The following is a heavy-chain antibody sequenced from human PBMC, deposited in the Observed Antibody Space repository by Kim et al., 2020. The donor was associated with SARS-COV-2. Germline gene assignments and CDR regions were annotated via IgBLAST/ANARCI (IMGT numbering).Heavy chain of an antibody. Sequence: GGSLRLSCAASGFTFSSYGMHWVRQAPGKGLEWVAVISYDGSNKYYADSVKGRFTISRDNSKNTLYLQMNSLRAEDTAVYYCAKDGYGSGSYYPKPDYYYGMDVWGQGPTVTLSS. CDR1: GFTFSSYG. CDR2: ISYDGSNK. CDR3: AKDGYGSGSYYPKPDYYYGMDV. D-gene: IGHD3-10*01. V-gene: IGHV3-30*18. J-gene: IGHJ6*02.